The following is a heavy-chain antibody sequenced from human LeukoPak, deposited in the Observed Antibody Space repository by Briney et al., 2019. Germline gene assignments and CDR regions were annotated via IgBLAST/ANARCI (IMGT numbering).Heavy chain of an antibody. Sequence: MXXXXQAXXKGXEWVSSXSSSSSYIYYADSVKGRFTISRDNAKNSLYLQMNSLRAEDTAVYYCAREGQDYYDSSMAFDYWGQGTLVTVSS. J-gene: IGHJ4*02. D-gene: IGHD3-22*01. CDR2: XSSSSSYI. V-gene: IGHV3-21*01. CDR3: AREGQDYYDSSMAFDY.